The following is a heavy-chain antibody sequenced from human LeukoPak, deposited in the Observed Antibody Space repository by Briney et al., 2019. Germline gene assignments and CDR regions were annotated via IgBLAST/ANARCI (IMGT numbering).Heavy chain of an antibody. Sequence: SETLSLTCTDSGGSISNSSYYWGWIRQPPGKGLEWIGSIYYSGSTYYNPSLKSRVTISVDTSKNQFSLKLSSVTAADTAVYYCASLNTAGDYWSQGTLVTVSS. D-gene: IGHD5-18*01. CDR1: GGSISNSSYY. J-gene: IGHJ4*02. V-gene: IGHV4-39*01. CDR3: ASLNTAGDY. CDR2: IYYSGST.